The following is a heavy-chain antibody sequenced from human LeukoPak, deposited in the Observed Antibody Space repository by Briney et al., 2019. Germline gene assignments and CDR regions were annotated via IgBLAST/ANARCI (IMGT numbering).Heavy chain of an antibody. CDR2: ISSSGSTI. CDR3: ASGGYKLRYFDWLSGY. Sequence: GGSLRLSCAASGFTFSSYEMNWVRQAPGKGLEWVSYISSSGSTIYYADSVKGRFTISRDNAKNSLYLQMDSLRAGDTAVYYCASGGYKLRYFDWLSGYWGQGTLVTVSS. CDR1: GFTFSSYE. V-gene: IGHV3-48*03. D-gene: IGHD3-9*01. J-gene: IGHJ4*02.